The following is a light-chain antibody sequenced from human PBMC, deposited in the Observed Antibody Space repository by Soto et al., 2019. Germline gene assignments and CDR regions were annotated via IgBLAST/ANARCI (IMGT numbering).Light chain of an antibody. CDR3: QQYNSYPWT. V-gene: IGKV1-5*01. Sequence: DLQMTQSPSTLSAFVGDRVTITCRASQSISSWLAWFQQKPGKAPKLLIYDASSLESGVPSRFSGSGSGTEFTLTISSLQPDDFATYYCQQYNSYPWTFGQGTKVEIK. CDR2: DAS. J-gene: IGKJ1*01. CDR1: QSISSW.